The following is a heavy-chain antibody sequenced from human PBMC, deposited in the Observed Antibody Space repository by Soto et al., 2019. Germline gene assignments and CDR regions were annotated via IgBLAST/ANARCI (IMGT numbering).Heavy chain of an antibody. V-gene: IGHV5-51*01. CDR1: GSTFTSSW. D-gene: IGHD2-15*01. CDR2: ISPADSNT. CDR3: TRSTVVALMSPNYGLDV. Sequence: PGESLKISCKGSGSTFTSSWIGWVRQMPGKGLEWMGIISPADSNTRYSPSFQGQVTISADKSISTAYLQWSSLKASDTAMYYCTRSTVVALMSPNYGLDVWGQGTTVTVSS. J-gene: IGHJ6*02.